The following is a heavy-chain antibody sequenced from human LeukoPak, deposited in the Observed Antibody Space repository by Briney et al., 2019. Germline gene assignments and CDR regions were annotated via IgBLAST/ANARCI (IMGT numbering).Heavy chain of an antibody. CDR3: APTRAFSYGFPFDY. CDR2: ISYDGSNK. V-gene: IGHV3-30*04. J-gene: IGHJ4*02. D-gene: IGHD5-18*01. Sequence: GGSLRLSCAASGFTFSSYAMHWVRQAPGKGLEWVAVISYDGSNKYYADSVKGRFTISRDNSKNTLYLQMNSLRAEDTAVYYCAPTRAFSYGFPFDYWGRGTLVTVSS. CDR1: GFTFSSYA.